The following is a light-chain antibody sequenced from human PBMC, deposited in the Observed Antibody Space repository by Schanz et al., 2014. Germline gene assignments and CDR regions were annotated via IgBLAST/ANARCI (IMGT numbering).Light chain of an antibody. CDR3: SSYAGSYYV. CDR2: DVT. J-gene: IGLJ1*01. V-gene: IGLV2-14*01. Sequence: QSALTQPASVSGSPGQSITISCTGISDDVNDHHFVSWFQQHPGDAPKVVIYDVTNRPSGLSHRFSGSRSGNTASLTVSGLQAEDEADYYCSSYAGSYYVFGTGTKLTVL. CDR1: SDDVNDHHF.